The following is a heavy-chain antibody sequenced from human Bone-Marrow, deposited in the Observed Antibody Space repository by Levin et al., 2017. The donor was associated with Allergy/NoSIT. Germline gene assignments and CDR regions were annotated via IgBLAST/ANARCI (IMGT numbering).Heavy chain of an antibody. CDR3: ARPGLRAPVAGIRGSTNFDY. Sequence: AASVKVSCKASGYVFEDYYVHWVRQAPGQGPQWLGAIDPDGGSTHFPQGFQGRITLSSEKATATVYMEVTSLRSDDTAVYYCARPGLRAPVAGIRGSTNFDYWGQGTLVTVSS. J-gene: IGHJ4*02. V-gene: IGHV1-46*02. CDR2: IDPDGGST. D-gene: IGHD6-19*01. CDR1: GYVFEDYY.